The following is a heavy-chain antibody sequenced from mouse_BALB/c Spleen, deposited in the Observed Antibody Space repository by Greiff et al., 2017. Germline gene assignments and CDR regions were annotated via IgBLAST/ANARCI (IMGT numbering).Heavy chain of an antibody. CDR2: IRSKSNNYAT. CDR3: VGGLRGAY. Sequence: EVKLVESGGGLVQPKGSLKLSCAASGFTFNTYAMNWVRQAPGKGLEWVARIRSKSNNYATYYADSVKDRFTISRDDSQSMLYLQMNNLKTEDTAMYYCVGGLRGAYWGQGTLVTVSA. J-gene: IGHJ3*01. CDR1: GFTFNTYA. V-gene: IGHV10-1*02. D-gene: IGHD2-4*01.